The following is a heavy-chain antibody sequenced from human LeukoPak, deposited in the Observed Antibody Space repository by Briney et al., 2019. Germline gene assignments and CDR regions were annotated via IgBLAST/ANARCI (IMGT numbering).Heavy chain of an antibody. CDR2: INPNSGGT. CDR3: ARGSGWFGESYFDY. CDR1: GYTFTGYY. Sequence: ASVKVSCKASGYTFTGYYMHWVRQAPGQGLEWMGWINPNSGGTNYAQKFQGRVTITADKSTSTAYMELSSLRSEDTAVYYCARGSGWFGESYFDYWGQGTLVTVSS. J-gene: IGHJ4*02. D-gene: IGHD3-10*01. V-gene: IGHV1-2*02.